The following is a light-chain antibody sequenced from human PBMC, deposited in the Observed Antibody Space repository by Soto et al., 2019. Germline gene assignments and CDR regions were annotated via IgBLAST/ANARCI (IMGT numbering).Light chain of an antibody. V-gene: IGLV2-14*01. CDR3: SSYTSSSTPYV. CDR2: EVS. Sequence: QSVLTQPASVSGSPGQSITISCTGTSSDVGGYNYVSWYQQHPGKAPKLMIYEVSNRPSGVSNRFSGSKSGNTASLTISGLQAEDGADYYCSSYTSSSTPYVFGTGTKVIVL. CDR1: SSDVGGYNY. J-gene: IGLJ1*01.